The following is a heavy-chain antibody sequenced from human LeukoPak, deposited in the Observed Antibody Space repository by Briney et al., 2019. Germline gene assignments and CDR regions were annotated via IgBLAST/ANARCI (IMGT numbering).Heavy chain of an antibody. CDR3: ARYNNYYYSGMDV. V-gene: IGHV2-5*01. CDR1: GFSLTTRGVS. D-gene: IGHD5-24*01. Sequence: SGPTLVNPTQTLTLTCAFSGFSLTTRGVSVGWIRQPPGKALEWLALIYWNDDERYSPSLKSRLTITKDIFKNQVVLKMNNMDPVDTATYYCARYNNYYYSGMDVWGQGTTVTVSS. J-gene: IGHJ6*02. CDR2: IYWNDDE.